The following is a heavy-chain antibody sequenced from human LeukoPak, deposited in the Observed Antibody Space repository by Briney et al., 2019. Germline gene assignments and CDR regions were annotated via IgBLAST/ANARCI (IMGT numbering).Heavy chain of an antibody. Sequence: SETLSLTCTVSGGSISSYYWSWIRQPPGKGREWIAYINYSGGTNYNPSLKSRVTISVDTSKNQFSLKLSSVTAADTAVYYCARGSGSHFPFDYWGQGTLVTVSS. V-gene: IGHV4-59*01. CDR1: GGSISSYY. D-gene: IGHD3-10*01. J-gene: IGHJ4*02. CDR3: ARGSGSHFPFDY. CDR2: INYSGGT.